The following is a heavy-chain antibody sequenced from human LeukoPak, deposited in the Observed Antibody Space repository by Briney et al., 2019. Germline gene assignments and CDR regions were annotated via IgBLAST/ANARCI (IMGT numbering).Heavy chain of an antibody. CDR1: GGSISISDW. CDR2: IYHSGST. CDR3: ARLWSGSFYFDS. Sequence: PSETLSLTCDVSGGSISISDWWAWVRQPPGRGLDWSGQIYHSGSTNYNPSLKSRVTISVDKPNNQFSLRLDSVTAADTAVYYCARLWSGSFYFDSWGQGILVTVSS. D-gene: IGHD3-3*01. V-gene: IGHV4-4*02. J-gene: IGHJ4*02.